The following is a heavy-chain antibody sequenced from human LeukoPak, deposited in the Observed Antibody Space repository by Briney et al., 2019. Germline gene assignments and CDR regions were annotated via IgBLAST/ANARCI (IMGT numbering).Heavy chain of an antibody. V-gene: IGHV4-31*03. CDR2: IYYSGST. Sequence: PSATLSLTCTVSGGSISSGGYYWSWIRQHPGKGLEWIGYIYYSGSTYYNPSLKSRVTISVDTSKNQFSLKLSSVTAADTAVYYCVTYVLRYFDWLSNHFDYWGQGTLVTVSS. CDR1: GGSISSGGYY. CDR3: VTYVLRYFDWLSNHFDY. J-gene: IGHJ4*02. D-gene: IGHD3-9*01.